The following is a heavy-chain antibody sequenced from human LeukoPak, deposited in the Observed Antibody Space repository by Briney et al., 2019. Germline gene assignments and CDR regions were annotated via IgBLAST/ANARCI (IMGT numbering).Heavy chain of an antibody. CDR1: GGSISSGGYS. CDR3: ARGGGYSYGSVDY. D-gene: IGHD5-18*01. J-gene: IGHJ4*02. Sequence: SETLSLTCAVSGGSISSGGYSWSWLRQPPGKGLEGIGYIYHSGSTYYNPSLKSRVTISVDRSKNQFSLKLSSVTAADTAVYYCARGGGYSYGSVDYWGQGTLVTVSS. V-gene: IGHV4-30-2*01. CDR2: IYHSGST.